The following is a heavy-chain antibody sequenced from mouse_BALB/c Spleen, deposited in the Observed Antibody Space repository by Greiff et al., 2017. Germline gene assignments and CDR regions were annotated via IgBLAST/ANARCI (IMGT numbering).Heavy chain of an antibody. CDR3: ARVYYDHAMDY. D-gene: IGHD2-4*01. CDR1: GFSLTGYG. Sequence: QVQLQQSGPGLVAPSQSLSITCTVSGFSLTGYGVNWVRQPPGKGLEWLGMIWGDGSTDYNSALKSRLSISKDNSKSQVFLKMNSLQTDDTARYYCARVYYDHAMDYWGQGTSVTVSS. J-gene: IGHJ4*01. CDR2: IWGDGST. V-gene: IGHV2-6-7*01.